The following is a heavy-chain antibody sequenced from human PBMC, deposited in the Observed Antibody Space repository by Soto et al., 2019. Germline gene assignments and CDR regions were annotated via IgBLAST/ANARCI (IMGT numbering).Heavy chain of an antibody. J-gene: IGHJ6*02. CDR1: GFTFNTFS. Sequence: GGSLRLSCVASGFTFNTFSMGWVRQAPGKGLEWVANIKEDGSEENYVDSVKGRFTISRNNSKSTLYLQMNSLRAEDTALYYCAKGRSYYYYYGVDVWGQGTTVTVSS. CDR2: IKEDGSEE. CDR3: AKGRSYYYYYGVDV. V-gene: IGHV3-7*05.